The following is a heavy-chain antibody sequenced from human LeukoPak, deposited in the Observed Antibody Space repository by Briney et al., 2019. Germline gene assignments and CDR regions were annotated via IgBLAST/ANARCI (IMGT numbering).Heavy chain of an antibody. V-gene: IGHV5-51*01. CDR3: SRGGWELLQGDY. CDR2: IYPGDSDT. J-gene: IGHJ4*02. D-gene: IGHD1-26*01. CDR1: GYSFTSYC. Sequence: ESLQISCQGSGYSFTSYCIGWVRQMPRKGLEWMGIIYPGDSDTRYSPSFQGQVTISADKSISTAYLQWSSLKASDTAMYYCSRGGWELLQGDYWGAGALVTVSS.